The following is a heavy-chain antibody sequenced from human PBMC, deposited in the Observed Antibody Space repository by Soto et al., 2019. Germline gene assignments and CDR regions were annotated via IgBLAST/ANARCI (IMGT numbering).Heavy chain of an antibody. CDR2: IYYSGST. CDR1: GGSISSYY. CDR3: AARSWPGWHNYYYYYMDV. V-gene: IGHV4-59*12. J-gene: IGHJ6*03. Sequence: SETLSLTCTVSGGSISSYYWSWIRQPPGKGLEWIGYIYYSGSTNYNPSLKSRVTISVDTSKNQFSLKLSSVTAADTAVYYCAARSWPGWHNYYYYYMDVWAKRATVTVSS. D-gene: IGHD2-15*01.